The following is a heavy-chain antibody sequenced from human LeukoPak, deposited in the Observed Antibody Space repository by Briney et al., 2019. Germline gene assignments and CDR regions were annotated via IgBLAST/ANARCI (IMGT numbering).Heavy chain of an antibody. V-gene: IGHV3-21*01. CDR2: ISENSKDI. J-gene: IGHJ3*02. CDR3: TREVDEAFDM. CDR1: GFTISSYS. Sequence: PGGSLRLSCVASGFTISSYSMNWVRQAPGKGLEWVSSISENSKDIFYVDSVKGRFTISRDNAKNSLYLQMNSLRVDDTAVYYCTREVDEAFDMWGLGTMVTVSS.